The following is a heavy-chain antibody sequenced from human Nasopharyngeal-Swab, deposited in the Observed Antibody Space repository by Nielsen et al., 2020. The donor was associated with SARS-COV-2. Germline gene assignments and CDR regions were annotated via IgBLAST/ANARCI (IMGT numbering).Heavy chain of an antibody. J-gene: IGHJ3*02. Sequence: GESLKIPCAAAGCNFSSYAMTWVRQAPGKGLGWVSGVNGRCNGTDYADSVKGRFTISRDNAKSTLYLQMNSPRAEDTAVYYCARKDVFAYGVDAFDIWGQGTMVTVSS. V-gene: IGHV3-23*01. D-gene: IGHD3-10*01. CDR1: GCNFSSYA. CDR3: ARKDVFAYGVDAFDI. CDR2: VNGRCNGT.